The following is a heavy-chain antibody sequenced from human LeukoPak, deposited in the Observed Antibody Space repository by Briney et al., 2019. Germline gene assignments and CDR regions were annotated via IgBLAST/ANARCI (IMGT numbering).Heavy chain of an antibody. V-gene: IGHV3-48*01. CDR3: ARDFSISWYGTYYYYMDV. J-gene: IGHJ6*03. D-gene: IGHD6-13*01. CDR2: INSSSSII. CDR1: GFTCSSYS. Sequence: PGGSLRLSCAASGFTCSSYSMNWLPQGPGHGLEGCSYINSSSSIIYYADSVKGRFTISRDNAKNSLYLQMNSLRAEDTAVYYCARDFSISWYGTYYYYMDVWGKGTTVTVSS.